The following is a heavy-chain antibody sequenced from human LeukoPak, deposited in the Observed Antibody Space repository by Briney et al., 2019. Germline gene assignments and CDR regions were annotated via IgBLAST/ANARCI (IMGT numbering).Heavy chain of an antibody. CDR2: ISSSSSYI. V-gene: IGHV3-21*01. J-gene: IGHJ3*02. Sequence: PGGSLRLSCAASGFTFSSYGMSWVRQAPGKGLEWVSSISSSSSYIYYADSVKGRFTISRDNAKNSLYLQMNSLRAEDTAVYYCARDQGGLRYFDWSNDAFDIWGQGTTVTVSS. D-gene: IGHD3-9*01. CDR1: GFTFSSYG. CDR3: ARDQGGLRYFDWSNDAFDI.